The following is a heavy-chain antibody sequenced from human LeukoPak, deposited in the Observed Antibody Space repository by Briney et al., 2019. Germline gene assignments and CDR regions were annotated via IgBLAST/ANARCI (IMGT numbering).Heavy chain of an antibody. J-gene: IGHJ4*02. V-gene: IGHV3-23*01. D-gene: IGHD2-15*01. CDR3: AKLLMRYSFIDS. CDR2: ISDGGGTT. CDR1: GFTLGSYE. Sequence: TGGSLRLSCAASGFTLGSYEMSWVRQAPGKGLEWVSSISDGGGTTYDADSVKGRFTISRDTSKNTLYLQMNSLRAEDTAVYYCAKLLMRYSFIDSWGQGIRVTVSS.